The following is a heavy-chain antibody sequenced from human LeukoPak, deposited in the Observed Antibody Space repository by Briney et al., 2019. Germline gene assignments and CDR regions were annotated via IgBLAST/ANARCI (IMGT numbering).Heavy chain of an antibody. CDR1: GYSFTSYW. CDR2: IYPGDSDT. J-gene: IGHJ4*02. V-gene: IGHV5-51*01. D-gene: IGHD3-22*01. Sequence: GESLKISCKGSGYSFTSYWIGWVRQMPGKGLEWMGIIYPGDSDTRYSPSFQGQVTISADKSISTAYLQWSSLKASDTAMYYCARSILGYYDSSGYPAGYYYFDCWGQGTLVTVSS. CDR3: ARSILGYYDSSGYPAGYYYFDC.